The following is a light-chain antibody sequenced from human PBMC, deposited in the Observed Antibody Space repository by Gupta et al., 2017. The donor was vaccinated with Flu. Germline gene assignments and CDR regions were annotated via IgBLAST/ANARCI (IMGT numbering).Light chain of an antibody. V-gene: IGLV1-51*01. Sequence: QSILTQPPSMSAAPGQKVVISCSGTTSNVGSNYVAWYRQLPGTAPKLLIYDDNKRLSGISERFSCSRSGTSATVGITGLQTGEEATYYWGTWDMSINGAVFGGGTEVTVL. J-gene: IGLJ3*02. CDR3: GTWDMSINGAV. CDR2: DDN. CDR1: TSNVGSNY.